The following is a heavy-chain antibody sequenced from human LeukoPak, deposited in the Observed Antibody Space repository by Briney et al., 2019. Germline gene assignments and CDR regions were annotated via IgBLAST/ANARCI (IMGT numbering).Heavy chain of an antibody. CDR1: GYTFTSNY. CDR2: INPSGGST. CDR3: VVWGSYRNVDY. V-gene: IGHV1-46*01. D-gene: IGHD3-16*02. J-gene: IGHJ4*02. Sequence: ASVKVSCKAFGYTFTSNYMHWVRQAPGQGLEWMGIINPSGGSTSYAQKFQGRVTMTRDMSTSTVYMELSSLRSEDTAVYYCVVWGSYRNVDYWGQGTLVTVSS.